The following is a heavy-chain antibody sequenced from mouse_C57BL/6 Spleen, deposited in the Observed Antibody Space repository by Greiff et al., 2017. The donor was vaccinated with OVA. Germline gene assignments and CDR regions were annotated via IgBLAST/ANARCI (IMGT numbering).Heavy chain of an antibody. CDR1: GYTFTSYW. V-gene: IGHV1-52*01. Sequence: QVQLQQPGAELVRPGSSVKLSCKASGYTFTSYWMHWVKQRPIQGLEWIGNIDPSDSETHYNQKFKDKATLTVDKSSSTAYMQLSSLTSEDSAVYYCARVPYYYYSSYGYFDVWGTGTTVTVSS. CDR2: IDPSDSET. D-gene: IGHD1-1*01. CDR3: ARVPYYYYSSYGYFDV. J-gene: IGHJ1*03.